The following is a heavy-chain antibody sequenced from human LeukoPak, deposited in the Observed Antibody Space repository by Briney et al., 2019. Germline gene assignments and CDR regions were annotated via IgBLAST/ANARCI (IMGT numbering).Heavy chain of an antibody. CDR2: IHHSGST. J-gene: IGHJ4*02. Sequence: SETLSLTCTVSGASISSYYWNWIRQPPGKGLEWIGYIHHSGSTNYNPSLKSRVTISIDTSKNQFSLRLGSVAAADTAVYFCARGGGCTSTSCDFGYWGQGTLVTVSS. D-gene: IGHD2-2*01. V-gene: IGHV4-59*01. CDR3: ARGGGCTSTSCDFGY. CDR1: GASISSYY.